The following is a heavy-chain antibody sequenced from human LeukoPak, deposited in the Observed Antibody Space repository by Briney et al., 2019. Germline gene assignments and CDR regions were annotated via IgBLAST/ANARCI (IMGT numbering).Heavy chain of an antibody. D-gene: IGHD3-10*01. J-gene: IGHJ6*02. Sequence: PSETLSLTCTVSGGSISSYYWSWIRQPPGKGLEWIGYIYYSGSTNYNPSLKSRVTISVDTSKNQFSLKLSSVTAADTAVYYCASTRMWFGENLSGMDVWGQGTTVTVSS. CDR2: IYYSGST. CDR3: ASTRMWFGENLSGMDV. CDR1: GGSISSYY. V-gene: IGHV4-59*08.